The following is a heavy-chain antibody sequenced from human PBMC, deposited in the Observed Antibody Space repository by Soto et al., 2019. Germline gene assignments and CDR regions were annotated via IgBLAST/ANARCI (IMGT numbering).Heavy chain of an antibody. CDR1: GYTFSRYY. Sequence: GASVKVSCKASGYTFSRYYMHWVRQAPGQGLEWMGIINPSGGSTSYAQKFQGRVTTTRDASTSTVYMELSSLRSEDTAVYYCTRNGGLDYGSGSYNYYNGMAVWGQGTTVTVSS. J-gene: IGHJ6*02. CDR3: TRNGGLDYGSGSYNYYNGMAV. CDR2: INPSGGST. V-gene: IGHV1-46*03. D-gene: IGHD3-10*01.